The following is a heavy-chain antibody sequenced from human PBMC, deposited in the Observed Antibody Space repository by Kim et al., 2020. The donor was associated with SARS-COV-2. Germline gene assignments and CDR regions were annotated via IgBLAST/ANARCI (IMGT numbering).Heavy chain of an antibody. CDR2: ISSSGSTI. J-gene: IGHJ3*02. Sequence: GGSLRLSCAASGFTFSDYYMSWIRQAPGKGLEWVSYISSSGSTIYYADSVKGRFTISRDNAKNSLYLQMNSLRAEDTAVYYCATLPSGYYLIPNDAFDIWGRGTMVTVSS. V-gene: IGHV3-11*01. CDR3: ATLPSGYYLIPNDAFDI. D-gene: IGHD3-22*01. CDR1: GFTFSDYY.